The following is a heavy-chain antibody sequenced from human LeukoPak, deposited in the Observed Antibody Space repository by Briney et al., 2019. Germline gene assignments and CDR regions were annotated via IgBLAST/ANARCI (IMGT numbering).Heavy chain of an antibody. J-gene: IGHJ4*02. CDR3: ARELHSGSYYFDY. CDR2: IYTSGST. CDR1: GGSISSYY. V-gene: IGHV4-4*07. D-gene: IGHD1-26*01. Sequence: SETLSLTCTVSGGSISSYYWSWIRQPPGKGLEWIGRIYTSGSTNYNPPLKSRVTMSVDTSKNRFSLKLTSVTAADTAVYYCARELHSGSYYFDYWGQGTLVTVSS.